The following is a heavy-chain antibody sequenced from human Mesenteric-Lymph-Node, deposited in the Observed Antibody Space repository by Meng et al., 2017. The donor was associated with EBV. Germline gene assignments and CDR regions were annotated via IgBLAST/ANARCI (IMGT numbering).Heavy chain of an antibody. Sequence: QVQLQQWGSGLLKPSVTLSLTCAVYGGSFSGYYWSWIRQPPGKGLEWVGEINYFGSTNYNPSLESRVTISVDTSKNQFSLKLSSVTAADTAVYYCARGGYYYDSSGQLDYWGQGTLVTVSS. J-gene: IGHJ4*02. D-gene: IGHD3-22*01. CDR2: INYFGST. CDR3: ARGGYYYDSSGQLDY. V-gene: IGHV4-34*01. CDR1: GGSFSGYY.